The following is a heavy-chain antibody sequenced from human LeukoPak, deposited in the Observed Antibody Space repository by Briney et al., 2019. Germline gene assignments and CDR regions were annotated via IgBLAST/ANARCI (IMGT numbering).Heavy chain of an antibody. V-gene: IGHV5-51*01. J-gene: IGHJ4*03. CDR2: INPGDSET. D-gene: IGHD1-1*01. CDR3: ARPVYRSRYFYL. CDR1: GYTFTNYW. Sequence: PGESLKISCQGSGYTFTNYWIGWVRQMPGKGLEWMGSINPGDSETKYSPSFQGQVTISADKSISTAYLQWSSLKASDTAMYYCARPVYRSRYFYLWGHGALVTVSS.